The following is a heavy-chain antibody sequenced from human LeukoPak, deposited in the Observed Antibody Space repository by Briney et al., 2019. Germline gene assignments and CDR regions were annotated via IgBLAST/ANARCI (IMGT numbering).Heavy chain of an antibody. D-gene: IGHD6-19*01. J-gene: IGHJ5*02. CDR3: ARPIAVAENWFDP. CDR2: INQDGSEI. Sequence: QPGGSLRLSCVASGFTFRSYWMSWVRQAPGKGLEWVANINQDGSEIYYVDPVKGRFTISRDNAKNSLSLQMNSLRAEDTAVYYCARPIAVAENWFDPWGQGTLVTVSS. V-gene: IGHV3-7*01. CDR1: GFTFRSYW.